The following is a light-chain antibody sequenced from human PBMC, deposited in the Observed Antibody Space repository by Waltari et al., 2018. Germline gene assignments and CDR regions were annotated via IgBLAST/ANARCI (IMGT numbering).Light chain of an antibody. V-gene: IGLV1-51*01. CDR3: ATWDNSLTAVV. CDR2: DNN. CDR1: SSNIGNYF. J-gene: IGLJ2*01. Sequence: QSVLTQPPSVSAAPGQKVTISCSGGSSNIGNYFVSWYHQLPGATPKLLIYDNNKRPSENPDLISSSKTGPSATLDISGHQFGDEADYYCATWDNSLTAVVFGRGTKQTVL.